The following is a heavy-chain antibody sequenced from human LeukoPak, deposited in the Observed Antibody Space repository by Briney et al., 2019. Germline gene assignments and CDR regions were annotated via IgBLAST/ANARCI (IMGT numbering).Heavy chain of an antibody. CDR1: GYTFTGYY. D-gene: IGHD3-22*01. CDR2: INPNSGGT. Sequence: GASVKVSCKASGYTFTGYYMHWVRQAPGQGLEWMGWINPNSGGTNYAQKFQGRVTMTRDTSTSTVYMELSSLRSEDTAVYYCASLYYYDSSGYAWGQGTLVTVSS. J-gene: IGHJ5*02. CDR3: ASLYYYDSSGYA. V-gene: IGHV1-2*02.